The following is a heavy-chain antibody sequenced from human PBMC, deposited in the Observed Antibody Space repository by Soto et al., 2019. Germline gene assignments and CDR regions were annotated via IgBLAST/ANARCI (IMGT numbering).Heavy chain of an antibody. CDR1: GYTFTSYG. Sequence: ASVEVSCKXSGYTFTSYGISWVRQAPGQGLEWMGWISAYNGNTNYAQKLQGRVTMTTDTSTSTAYMELRSLRSDDTAVYYCARFIAAAGNYYYYYGMDVWGQGTTVTVSS. J-gene: IGHJ6*02. V-gene: IGHV1-18*04. CDR3: ARFIAAAGNYYYYYGMDV. D-gene: IGHD6-13*01. CDR2: ISAYNGNT.